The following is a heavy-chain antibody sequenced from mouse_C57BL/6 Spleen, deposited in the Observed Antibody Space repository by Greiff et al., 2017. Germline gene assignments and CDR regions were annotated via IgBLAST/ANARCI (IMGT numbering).Heavy chain of an antibody. CDR2: ISNGGCST. J-gene: IGHJ2*01. CDR3: ARHRGYFDY. Sequence: EVKLMESGGGLVQPGGSLKLSCAASGFTFSDYYMYWVRQTPEKRLEWVAYISNGGCSTYYPDTVKGRFTISRDNAKNTLYLQMSRLKSEDTAMYYCARHRGYFDYWGQGTTLTVSS. V-gene: IGHV5-12*01. CDR1: GFTFSDYY. D-gene: IGHD3-3*01.